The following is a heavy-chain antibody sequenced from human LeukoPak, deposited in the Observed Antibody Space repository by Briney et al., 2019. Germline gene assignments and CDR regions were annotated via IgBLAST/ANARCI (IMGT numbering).Heavy chain of an antibody. V-gene: IGHV4-39*01. CDR2: IYYSGIT. Sequence: PSETLSLTCTVSGGSISISSYYWGWIRQPPGKGLEWIGIIYYSGITYYNPSLKSRVTISVDTSKNQFSLKLSSVTAADTAVYYCASSPSRISILVPPGPVDYWGQGTLVTVSS. CDR1: GGSISISSYY. D-gene: IGHD3-10*01. CDR3: ASSPSRISILVPPGPVDY. J-gene: IGHJ4*02.